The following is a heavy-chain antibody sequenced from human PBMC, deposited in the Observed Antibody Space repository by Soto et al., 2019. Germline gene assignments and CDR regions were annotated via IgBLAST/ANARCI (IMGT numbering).Heavy chain of an antibody. J-gene: IGHJ2*01. CDR2: IYWDDDK. CDR1: GFSLSTSGVG. V-gene: IGHV2-5*02. Sequence: QITVKESGPKLVKPSQTLTLTCAFSGFSLSTSGVGVGWVRQPPGKVPEWLALIYWDDDKRYRPSLKSRLSITKDTSKDQLVFTMNDMDAVDTATYYCVHQDWYNNNYNFDHRGRGALLTVSS. D-gene: IGHD1-1*01. CDR3: VHQDWYNNNYNFDH.